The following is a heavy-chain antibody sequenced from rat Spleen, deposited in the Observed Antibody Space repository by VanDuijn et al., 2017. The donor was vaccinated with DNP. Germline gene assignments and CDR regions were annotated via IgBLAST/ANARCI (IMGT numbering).Heavy chain of an antibody. Sequence: EVQLVESGGGLVQPGRSLKLSCAASGFTFSDYYMAWVRQAPTKGLEWVASIRYDGGTTYYRDSVKGRFTISRDNAKSSLYLQMDSLRSEDTATYYCAREDYYDGRGMDAWGQGTSVTVSS. J-gene: IGHJ4*01. CDR2: IRYDGGTT. D-gene: IGHD1-12*02. V-gene: IGHV5-20*01. CDR1: GFTFSDYY. CDR3: AREDYYDGRGMDA.